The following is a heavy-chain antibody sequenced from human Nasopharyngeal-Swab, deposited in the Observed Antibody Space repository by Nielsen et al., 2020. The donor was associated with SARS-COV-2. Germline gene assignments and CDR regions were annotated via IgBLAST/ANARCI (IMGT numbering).Heavy chain of an antibody. V-gene: IGHV3-30-3*01. Sequence: WIRQPPGKGLEWVAVISYDGSNKYYADSVKGRFTISRDNSKNTLYLQMNSLRAEDTAVYYCARGALSIGGPGCGYWGQGTLVTVSS. CDR3: ARGALSIGGPGCGY. J-gene: IGHJ4*02. CDR2: ISYDGSNK. D-gene: IGHD6-6*01.